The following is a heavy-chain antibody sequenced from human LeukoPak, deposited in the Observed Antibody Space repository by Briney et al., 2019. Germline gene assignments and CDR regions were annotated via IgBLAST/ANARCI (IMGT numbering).Heavy chain of an antibody. Sequence: ASVKVSCKASGGTFSSYAISWVRQAPGQGLEWMGWIKGYNGDTNYAQKFQGRVTMTTDTSTTTAYMELRSLRSDDTAVYYCAREGGTVGALDYWGQGTLVTVSS. V-gene: IGHV1-18*01. D-gene: IGHD1-26*01. CDR1: GGTFSSYA. CDR3: AREGGTVGALDY. J-gene: IGHJ4*02. CDR2: IKGYNGDT.